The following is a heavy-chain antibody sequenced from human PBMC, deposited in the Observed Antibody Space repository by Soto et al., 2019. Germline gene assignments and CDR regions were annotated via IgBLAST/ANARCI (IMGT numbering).Heavy chain of an antibody. CDR3: AKAIYDSSGYYGFRYFDY. D-gene: IGHD3-22*01. J-gene: IGHJ4*02. Sequence: GGSLRLSCAASGFTFSSYAMSWVRQAPGKGLEWVSAISGSGGSTYYADSVKGRFTISRDNSKNTLYLQMNSLRAEDTAVYYCAKAIYDSSGYYGFRYFDYWGQGTLVTVSS. CDR1: GFTFSSYA. CDR2: ISGSGGST. V-gene: IGHV3-23*01.